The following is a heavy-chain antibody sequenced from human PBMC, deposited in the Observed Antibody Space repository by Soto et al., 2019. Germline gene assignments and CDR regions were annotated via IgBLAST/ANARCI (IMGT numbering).Heavy chain of an antibody. CDR2: IYHGGTT. J-gene: IGHJ4*01. Sequence: SETLSLTCTVYGYSISSGSYLACIGQPPGKGPEWIASIYHGGTTFYDPSLKSRITISVDTSNNQFSLKLTSVTAADTAVYYCARVHVMVVAGSTFDYWGHGTLVTVSS. CDR3: ARVHVMVVAGSTFDY. V-gene: IGHV4-38-2*02. D-gene: IGHD6-19*01. CDR1: GYSISSGSY.